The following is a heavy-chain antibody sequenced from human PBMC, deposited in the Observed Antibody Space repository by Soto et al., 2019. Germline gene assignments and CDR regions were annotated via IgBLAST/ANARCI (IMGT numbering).Heavy chain of an antibody. D-gene: IGHD3-3*01. CDR1: GFTFSKYG. V-gene: IGHV3-30*03. CDR3: ARDQYPHDFWSGYPIPHYGMDV. CDR2: ISPDGGNK. J-gene: IGHJ6*02. Sequence: VGSLRLSCVASGFTFSKYGMHWVRQAPGRGLEWVAVISPDGGNKYYGGSVKGRFTISRDNAKNSLYLQMNSLRAEDTAVYYCARDQYPHDFWSGYPIPHYGMDVWGQGTTVTVSS.